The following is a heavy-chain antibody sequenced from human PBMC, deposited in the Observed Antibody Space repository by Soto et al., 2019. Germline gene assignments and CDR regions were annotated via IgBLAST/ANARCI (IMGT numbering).Heavy chain of an antibody. J-gene: IGHJ6*02. D-gene: IGHD3-10*01. CDR1: GGSISSGGYY. CDR3: ARDPIWFGALLGHNYYYGMDV. V-gene: IGHV4-31*03. CDR2: IYYSGST. Sequence: SETLSLTCTVSGGSISSGGYYWSWIRQHPGKGLEWIGYIYYSGSTYYNPSLKSRVTISVDTSKNQFSLKLSSVTAADTAVYYCARDPIWFGALLGHNYYYGMDVWGQGTTVTVSS.